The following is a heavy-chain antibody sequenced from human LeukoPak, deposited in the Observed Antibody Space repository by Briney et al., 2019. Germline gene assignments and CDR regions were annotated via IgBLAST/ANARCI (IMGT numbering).Heavy chain of an antibody. D-gene: IGHD6-19*01. CDR1: GFTFSSYA. J-gene: IGHJ4*02. CDR2: LSGSGVST. V-gene: IGHV3-23*01. CDR3: AKVRSDSSGIDY. Sequence: GGSLRLYCAASGFTFSSYALSWVRQAPGKGQEWVSVLSGSGVSTYYAGSVKGRFTISRDNSKNTLYLQMNSLRAEDTAVYYCAKVRSDSSGIDYWGQGTLVPVSS.